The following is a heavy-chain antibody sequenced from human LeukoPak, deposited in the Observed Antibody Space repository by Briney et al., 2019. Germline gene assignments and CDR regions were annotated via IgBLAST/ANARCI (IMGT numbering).Heavy chain of an antibody. CDR1: GFTFSSNA. CDR3: ARVCSGGSCYSYAFDI. CDR2: ITASGDST. Sequence: PGGSLRLSCAASGFTFSSNAMTWVRQAPGKGLECVSAITASGDSTYYADSVKGRFTISRDNAKNSLYLQMNSLRVEDTAVYYCARVCSGGSCYSYAFDIWGQGTMVTVSS. J-gene: IGHJ3*02. V-gene: IGHV3-23*01. D-gene: IGHD2-15*01.